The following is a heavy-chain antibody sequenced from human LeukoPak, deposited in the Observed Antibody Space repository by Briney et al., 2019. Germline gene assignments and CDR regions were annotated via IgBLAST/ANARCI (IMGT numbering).Heavy chain of an antibody. CDR3: VRGYSFGPYGMDV. D-gene: IGHD2-15*01. J-gene: IGHJ6*02. Sequence: GGSLRLSCAASGFTFSSYGMHWVRQAPGKGLEYVSAISDSGGSTYYADSVKGRFTISRDNSKNTLYLQMSSLRAEDTAVYFCVRGYSFGPYGMDVWGQGTTVTVSS. CDR2: ISDSGGST. CDR1: GFTFSSYG. V-gene: IGHV3-64D*09.